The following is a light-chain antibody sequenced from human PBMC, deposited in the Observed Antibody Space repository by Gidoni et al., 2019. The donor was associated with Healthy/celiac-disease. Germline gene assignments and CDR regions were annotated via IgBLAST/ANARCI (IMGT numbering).Light chain of an antibody. J-gene: IGLJ1*01. V-gene: IGLV1-44*01. Sequence: QSVQTQPPSASGTPGQRVTIACSGSSSTIGSNTVNWYQQLPGTAPKLLIYSNNQRPSGVPDRFSGSKSGTSASLAISGLQSEDEADYYCAAWDDSLNGLLYVFGTGTKVTVL. CDR1: SSTIGSNT. CDR2: SNN. CDR3: AAWDDSLNGLLYV.